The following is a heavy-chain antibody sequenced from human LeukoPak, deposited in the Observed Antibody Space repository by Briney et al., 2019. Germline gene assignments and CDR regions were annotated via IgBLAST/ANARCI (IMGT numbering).Heavy chain of an antibody. V-gene: IGHV3-48*03. CDR2: ISSSGSTM. D-gene: IGHD3-10*02. J-gene: IGHJ6*04. CDR1: GCTFSSYE. Sequence: GGALRLSCAATGCTFSSYEMNWVRQAPGRGLAGVSYISSSGSTMYYADSVKGRYTIFSDTAKNSLYLQMNRLRPQETAVYYCAELGVTMIGGVWGKGTTVTISS. CDR3: AELGVTMIGGV.